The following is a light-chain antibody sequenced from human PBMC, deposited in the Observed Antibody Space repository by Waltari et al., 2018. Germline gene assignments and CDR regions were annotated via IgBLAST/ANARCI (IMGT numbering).Light chain of an antibody. CDR2: EDS. Sequence: QSALTQPPSASGSPGQSVTISCTRTGSAGGGFQTVPWYQQHPGKVPKLMIYEDSKRPSGVPDRFSGSKSGNTASLTVSGLQVEDEADYYCSSYAGNNILVFGGGTKLTVL. CDR1: GSAGGGFQT. J-gene: IGLJ2*01. CDR3: SSYAGNNILV. V-gene: IGLV2-8*01.